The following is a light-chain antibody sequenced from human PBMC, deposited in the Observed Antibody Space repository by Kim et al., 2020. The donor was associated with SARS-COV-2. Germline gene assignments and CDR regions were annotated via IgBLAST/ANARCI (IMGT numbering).Light chain of an antibody. Sequence: EIVLTQSPATLSLSPGERATLSCRASQSVSSYLACYQQKPGQAPRLLFYDASSRAAGIPVRFSGSGSGTDFPHTISSLGPEDFAVYYCQQRTKWRTFGQGTKLEIK. CDR3: QQRTKWRT. CDR1: QSVSSY. CDR2: DAS. V-gene: IGKV3-11*01. J-gene: IGKJ2*01.